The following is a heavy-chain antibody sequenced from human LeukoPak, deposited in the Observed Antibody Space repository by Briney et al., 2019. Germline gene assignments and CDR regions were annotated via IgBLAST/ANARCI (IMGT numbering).Heavy chain of an antibody. Sequence: QPGGSLRLSCAASGFTFSNYWMHWVRQAPGKGLVWVSRINSDGINTSYADSVKGRFTISRDNAKNSLYLQMNSLRAEDTALYYCAKARQWSDEKSDFDYWGQGTLVTVSS. CDR1: GFTFSNYW. V-gene: IGHV3-74*01. CDR2: INSDGINT. CDR3: AKARQWSDEKSDFDY. D-gene: IGHD2-15*01. J-gene: IGHJ4*02.